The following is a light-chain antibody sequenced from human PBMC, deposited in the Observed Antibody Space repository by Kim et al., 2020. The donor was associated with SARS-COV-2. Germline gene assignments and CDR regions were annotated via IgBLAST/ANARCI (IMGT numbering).Light chain of an antibody. CDR1: QSVSSY. CDR3: QQRSNWYT. Sequence: LSLSPGERATLSCRASQSVSSYLAWYQQKPGQAPRLLIYDASNRATGVPARFSGSGSGTDFTLTITSLEPEDFAVYYCQQRSNWYTFGQGTKLEI. J-gene: IGKJ2*01. V-gene: IGKV3-11*01. CDR2: DAS.